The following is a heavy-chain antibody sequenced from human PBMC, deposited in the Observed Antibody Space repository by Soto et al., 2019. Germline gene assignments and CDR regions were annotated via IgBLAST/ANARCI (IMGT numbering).Heavy chain of an antibody. CDR3: ARQFYFGSGSYYHRPFDF. CDR2: IYYSGST. Sequence: SETLSLTCTVSGGSISSSSYYWGWIRQPPGKGLEWIGSIYYSGSTYYNPSLKSRVTISVDTAKNQFSLKLSSVTAADTAVYYCARQFYFGSGSYYHRPFDFWGQGTLVTVSS. V-gene: IGHV4-39*01. D-gene: IGHD3-10*01. J-gene: IGHJ4*02. CDR1: GGSISSSSYY.